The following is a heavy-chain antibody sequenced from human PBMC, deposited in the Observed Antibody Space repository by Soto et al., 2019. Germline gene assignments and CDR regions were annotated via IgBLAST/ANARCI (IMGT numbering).Heavy chain of an antibody. D-gene: IGHD1-26*01. Sequence: ASVKVSCKASGGTFSSYAISWVRQAPGQGLEWMGRIIPILGIANYAQKFQGRVTITADKSTSTAYMELSSLRSEDTAVYYCAREMGYYYYYYGMDVWGQGTTVTVSS. CDR1: GGTFSSYA. J-gene: IGHJ6*02. V-gene: IGHV1-69*04. CDR2: IIPILGIA. CDR3: AREMGYYYYYYGMDV.